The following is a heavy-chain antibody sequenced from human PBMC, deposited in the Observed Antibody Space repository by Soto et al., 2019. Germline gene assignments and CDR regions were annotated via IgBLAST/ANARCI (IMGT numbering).Heavy chain of an antibody. V-gene: IGHV1-8*01. CDR3: ARGLDHYDILTGYPVGNWFDP. CDR2: MNPNSGNT. Sequence: ASEKVSCKASGYTFTSYDINWVRQAAGQGLEWMGWMNPNSGNTGYAQKFQGRVTMTRNTSISTAYMELSSLRSEDTAVYYCARGLDHYDILTGYPVGNWFDPWGQGTLVTVSS. D-gene: IGHD3-9*01. CDR1: GYTFTSYD. J-gene: IGHJ5*02.